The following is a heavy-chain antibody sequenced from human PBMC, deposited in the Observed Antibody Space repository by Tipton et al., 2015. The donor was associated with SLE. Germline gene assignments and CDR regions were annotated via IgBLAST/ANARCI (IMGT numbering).Heavy chain of an antibody. Sequence: LRLSCTVSGGSISSYYWSWIRQPPGKGLEWIGYIYTSGSTNYNPSLKSRVTISVDTSKNQFSLKLSSVTAADTAVYYCARDYGGGDYWGQGTLVTVSS. CDR1: GGSISSYY. D-gene: IGHD3-10*01. CDR3: ARDYGGGDY. V-gene: IGHV4-4*08. CDR2: IYTSGST. J-gene: IGHJ4*02.